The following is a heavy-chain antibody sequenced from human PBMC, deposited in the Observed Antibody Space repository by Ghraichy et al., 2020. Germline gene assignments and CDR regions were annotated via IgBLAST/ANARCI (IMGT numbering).Heavy chain of an antibody. D-gene: IGHD6-6*01. Sequence: GESLNISCAASGFTFSSYVMSWVRQAPGKGLEWVSGISASGVTTYYADSVKGRLTISRNNSENTLYLQMDNLGVDDTAVYYCAKGEQLHYCGMDVWGQGTAVTVSS. CDR3: AKGEQLHYCGMDV. CDR1: GFTFSSYV. V-gene: IGHV3-23*01. J-gene: IGHJ6*02. CDR2: ISASGVTT.